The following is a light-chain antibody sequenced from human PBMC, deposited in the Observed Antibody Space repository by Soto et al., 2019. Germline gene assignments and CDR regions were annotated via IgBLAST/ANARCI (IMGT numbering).Light chain of an antibody. CDR2: GAF. V-gene: IGKV3-20*01. CDR1: QRVSTSF. Sequence: EIVLTQSPGTLSLSPGETATLSCRASQRVSTSFIAWYQQKPGQAPRLLMYGAFNMAIGIPDRFSGSGSGTDFTHIISRLEPEDFAVYYCQQYGGSPPGVTFGGGTKVEIK. J-gene: IGKJ4*01. CDR3: QQYGGSPPGVT.